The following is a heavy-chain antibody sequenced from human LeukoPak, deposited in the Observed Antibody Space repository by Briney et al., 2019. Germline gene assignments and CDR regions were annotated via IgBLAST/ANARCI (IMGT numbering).Heavy chain of an antibody. D-gene: IGHD3-22*01. CDR3: ARDLLDYYDSSGYYPGGFDY. Sequence: GGSLRLSCAASGLTVSSNYMSWVRQAPGKGLEWVSVIYSGGSTYYADSVKGRFTISRDNSKNTLYLQMNSLRAEDTAVYYCARDLLDYYDSSGYYPGGFDYWGQGTLVTVSS. V-gene: IGHV3-66*02. CDR2: IYSGGST. J-gene: IGHJ4*02. CDR1: GLTVSSNY.